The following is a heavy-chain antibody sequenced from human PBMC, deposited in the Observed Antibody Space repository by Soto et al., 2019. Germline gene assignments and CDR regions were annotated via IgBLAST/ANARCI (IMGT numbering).Heavy chain of an antibody. CDR1: GFTFSSHG. CDR2: IWYDGSNK. D-gene: IGHD1-26*01. V-gene: IGHV3-33*01. Sequence: GGSLRLSCAASGFTFSSHGMHWVRQAPGKGLEWVAVIWYDGSNKYYADSVKGRFTISRDNSKNTLYLQMNSLRAEDTAVYYCARDLALPYQSPGAGMDVWGQGTTVTVSS. CDR3: ARDLALPYQSPGAGMDV. J-gene: IGHJ6*02.